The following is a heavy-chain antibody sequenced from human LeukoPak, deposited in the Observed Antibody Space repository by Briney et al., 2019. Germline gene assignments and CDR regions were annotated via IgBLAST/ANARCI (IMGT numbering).Heavy chain of an antibody. J-gene: IGHJ4*02. CDR1: GCSFTSYW. Sequence: GESLKISCKGSGCSFTSYWISWVRQMPGKGLEWMGRIDPSDSYTNYSPSFQGHVTISADKSISTAYLQWSSLKASDTAMYYCARQGHSSGWHFDYWGQGTLVTVSS. CDR3: ARQGHSSGWHFDY. CDR2: IDPSDSYT. D-gene: IGHD6-19*01. V-gene: IGHV5-10-1*01.